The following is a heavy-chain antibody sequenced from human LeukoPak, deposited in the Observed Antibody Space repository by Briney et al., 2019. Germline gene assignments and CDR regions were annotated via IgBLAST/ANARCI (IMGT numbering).Heavy chain of an antibody. V-gene: IGHV3-74*01. Sequence: GGSLRLSSAAPGFTFSSYWMHWVRQAPGKGLVWVSRINSDGSSTSYADSVKGRFTISRDNAKNTLYLQMNSLRAEDTAVYYCARDNYYDKYAFDIWGQGTMVTVSS. J-gene: IGHJ3*02. CDR1: GFTFSSYW. D-gene: IGHD3-22*01. CDR2: INSDGSST. CDR3: ARDNYYDKYAFDI.